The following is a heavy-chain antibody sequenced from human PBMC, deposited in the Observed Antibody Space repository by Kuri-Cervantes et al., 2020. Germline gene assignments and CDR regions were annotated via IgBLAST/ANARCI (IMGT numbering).Heavy chain of an antibody. J-gene: IGHJ6*02. CDR2: MNPNSGNT. Sequence: ASVKVSCKASGYTFTSYDINWVRQATGQGLEWMGWMNPNSGNTGYAQKFQGRVTMTRNTSISTAYMELSSLRSEDTAVYYCARDMGDSYRNYYGMDVWGQGTTVTVSS. V-gene: IGHV1-8*01. CDR3: ARDMGDSYRNYYGMDV. D-gene: IGHD2-21*01. CDR1: GYTFTSYD.